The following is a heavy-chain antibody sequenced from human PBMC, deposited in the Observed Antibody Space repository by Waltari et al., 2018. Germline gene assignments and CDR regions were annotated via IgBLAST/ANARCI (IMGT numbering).Heavy chain of an antibody. D-gene: IGHD2-2*01. CDR2: IYHSGST. Sequence: QVQLQESGPGLVKPSETLSLTCAVSGYSISSGYYWGWIRQPPGKGLEWIGSIYHSGSTYYNPSLKSRVTISVDTSKNQFSLKLSSVTAADTAVYYCAREVPAAILYMDVWGKGTTVTVSS. V-gene: IGHV4-38-2*02. J-gene: IGHJ6*03. CDR1: GYSISSGYY. CDR3: AREVPAAILYMDV.